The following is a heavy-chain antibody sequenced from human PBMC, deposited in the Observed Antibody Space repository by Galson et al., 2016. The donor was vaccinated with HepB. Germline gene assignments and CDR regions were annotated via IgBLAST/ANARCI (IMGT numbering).Heavy chain of an antibody. J-gene: IGHJ4*02. CDR3: AKCIRSGSAVSDY. Sequence: SLRLSCAASGFIFSTHDMHWVRQVTGKGLEWVSGIETAGDTYYADSVKGRFTISRDRSKNTLYLQMNSLRVEDTAMYYCAKCIRSGSAVSDYWGQGALVTVSS. V-gene: IGHV3-13*01. CDR2: IETAGDT. D-gene: IGHD2-8*01. CDR1: GFIFSTHD.